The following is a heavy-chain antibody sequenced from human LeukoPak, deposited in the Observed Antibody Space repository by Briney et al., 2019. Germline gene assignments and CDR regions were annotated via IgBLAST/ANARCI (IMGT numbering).Heavy chain of an antibody. CDR1: GGSISSYY. J-gene: IGHJ4*02. CDR3: ARAPGAAID. D-gene: IGHD2-2*01. Sequence: KPSETLSLTCTVSGGSISSYYWSWIRQPPGKGLEWIGNIFYSGSTYYNPSLKSRVTISLDTSKNQFSLKLNSVTAADTAVYYCARAPGAAIDWGQGTLVTVSS. V-gene: IGHV4-59*12. CDR2: IFYSGST.